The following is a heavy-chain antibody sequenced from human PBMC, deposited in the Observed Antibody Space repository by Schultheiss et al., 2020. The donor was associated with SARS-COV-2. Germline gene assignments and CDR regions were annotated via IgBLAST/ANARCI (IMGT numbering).Heavy chain of an antibody. CDR1: GGSISSGGYY. D-gene: IGHD2-2*01. J-gene: IGHJ5*02. V-gene: IGHV4-61*08. CDR2: IYYSGST. CDR3: ARKRYCSSTSCLGWFDP. Sequence: SETLSLTCTVSGGSISSGGYYWSWIRQPPGKGLEWIGYIYYSGSTNYNPSLKSRVTISVDTSKNQFSLKLSSVTAADTAVYYCARKRYCSSTSCLGWFDPWGQGTLVTVSS.